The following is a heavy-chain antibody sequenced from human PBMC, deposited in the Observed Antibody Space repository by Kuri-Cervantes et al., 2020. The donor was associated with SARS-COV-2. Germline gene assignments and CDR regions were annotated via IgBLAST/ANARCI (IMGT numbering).Heavy chain of an antibody. D-gene: IGHD2-15*01. V-gene: IGHV3-11*04. Sequence: GGSLRLSCAASGFTFGDYYMNWVRQAPGKGLEWVSYISSSGSTIYYADSVKGRFTISRDNAKNSLYLQMNSLRAEDTAVYYCARDSIVDDAFDIWGQGTMVTVSS. CDR2: ISSSGSTI. CDR3: ARDSIVDDAFDI. J-gene: IGHJ3*02. CDR1: GFTFGDYY.